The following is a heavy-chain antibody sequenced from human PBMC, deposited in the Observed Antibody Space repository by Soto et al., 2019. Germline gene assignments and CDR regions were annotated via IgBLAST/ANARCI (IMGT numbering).Heavy chain of an antibody. CDR3: ARFNWYFDL. V-gene: IGHV4-59*08. J-gene: IGHJ2*01. CDR2: IYYSGST. Sequence: QVQLQESGPGLVKPSETLSLTCTVSGGSISSYYWSWIRQPPGKGLEWIGYIYYSGSTNYNPSLKSRVTIAVDTSTNPFSLKLSSVTAADTAVYYCARFNWYFDLWGRGTLVTVSS. CDR1: GGSISSYY.